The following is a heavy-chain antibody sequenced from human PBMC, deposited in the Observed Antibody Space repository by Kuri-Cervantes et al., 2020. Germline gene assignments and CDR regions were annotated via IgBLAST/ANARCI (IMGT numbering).Heavy chain of an antibody. D-gene: IGHD6-13*01. V-gene: IGHV3-23*01. CDR3: AKAAGNWYYYYYMDV. J-gene: IGHJ6*03. Sequence: GGSLRLSCAASGFTFSSYAMSWVRQAPGKGLEWVSAISGSGGSTYYADSVKGRFTISRDNAKNSLYLQMNSLRAEDTALYYCAKAAGNWYYYYYMDVWGKGTTVTVSS. CDR2: ISGSGGST. CDR1: GFTFSSYA.